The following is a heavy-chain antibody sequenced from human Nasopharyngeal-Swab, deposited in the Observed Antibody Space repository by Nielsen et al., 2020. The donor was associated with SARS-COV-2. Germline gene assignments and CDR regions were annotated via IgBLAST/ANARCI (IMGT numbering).Heavy chain of an antibody. J-gene: IGHJ4*02. CDR1: GFIFSASA. Sequence: GGSLTLSCAASGFIFSASAIHWVRQPSGKGLEWVGRIGDKDHNYATTYGVSVQGRFTISRDDSKNTAFLQMDSLKTEDTALYYCTTDFYFDYWGQGTLVTVSS. CDR3: TTDFYFDY. V-gene: IGHV3-73*01. CDR2: IGDKDHNYAT.